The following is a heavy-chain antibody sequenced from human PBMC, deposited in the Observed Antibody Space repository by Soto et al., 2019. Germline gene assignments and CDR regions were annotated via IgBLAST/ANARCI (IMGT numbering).Heavy chain of an antibody. CDR1: GFTFSSYS. D-gene: IGHD3-3*01. CDR3: ARDSMIFGAFDY. J-gene: IGHJ4*02. V-gene: IGHV3-21*01. CDR2: ISSSSSYT. Sequence: RRLSCAASGFTFSSYSMNWVRQAPGKGLEWVSSISSSSSYTYYADSVKGRFTISRDNAKNSLYLQMNSVRAEDTAVYYCARDSMIFGAFDYWGQGTLVTVSS.